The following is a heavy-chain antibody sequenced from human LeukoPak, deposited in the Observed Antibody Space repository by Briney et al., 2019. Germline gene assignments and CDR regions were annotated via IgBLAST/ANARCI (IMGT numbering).Heavy chain of an antibody. CDR2: IYYSGST. D-gene: IGHD6-13*01. Sequence: KTSETLSLTCTVSGGSISSYYWSWIRQPPGKGLEWIGYIYYSGSTNYNPSLKSRVTISVDTSKNQFSLKLSSVTAADTAVYYCARLRSSSWYLPWYFDLWGRGTLVTVSS. CDR1: GGSISSYY. V-gene: IGHV4-59*08. CDR3: ARLRSSSWYLPWYFDL. J-gene: IGHJ2*01.